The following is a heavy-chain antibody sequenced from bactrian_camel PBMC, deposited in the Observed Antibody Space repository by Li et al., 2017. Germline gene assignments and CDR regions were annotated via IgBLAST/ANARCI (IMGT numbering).Heavy chain of an antibody. Sequence: VESGGDSVQAGGSLRLSCVASADVYGGYCLAWFRQAPGKSREGVARIATGSGNTYYADSVKGRFTITKDDDNNNLYLQMDQLKVGDTAMYYCAADRWTCSRMVPVVTVGNDLIGQGTQVTVS. CDR1: ADVYGGYC. J-gene: IGHJ4*01. V-gene: IGHV3S1*01. D-gene: IGHD2*01. CDR2: IATGSGNT.